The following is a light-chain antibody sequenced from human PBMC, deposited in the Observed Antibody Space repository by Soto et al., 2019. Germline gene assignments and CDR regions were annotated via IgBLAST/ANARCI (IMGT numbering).Light chain of an antibody. V-gene: IGKV3-20*01. CDR1: RSLSSNY. CDR2: GVS. Sequence: EIVLTQSPGTLSLSPGERATLSCRASRSLSSNYLALYQQKLCQAPRLLIYGVSSRATGVPVSFSGSGSGTDFTLTISRLEPEDFAVYYCQQYVSAPITFGQGTRLEIK. J-gene: IGKJ5*01. CDR3: QQYVSAPIT.